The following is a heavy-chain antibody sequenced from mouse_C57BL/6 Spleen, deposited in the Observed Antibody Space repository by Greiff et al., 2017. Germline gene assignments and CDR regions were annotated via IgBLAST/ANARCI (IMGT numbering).Heavy chain of an antibody. Sequence: QVQLQQPGTELVKPGASVKLSCKASGYTFTSYWMHWVKQRPGQGLEWIGNINPSNGGTNYNEKFKSKATLTVDKSSSTAYMQLSSLTSEDSAVYYCARSRGIYYDYDFFAYWGQGTLVTVSA. D-gene: IGHD2-4*01. V-gene: IGHV1-53*01. J-gene: IGHJ3*01. CDR1: GYTFTSYW. CDR2: INPSNGGT. CDR3: ARSRGIYYDYDFFAY.